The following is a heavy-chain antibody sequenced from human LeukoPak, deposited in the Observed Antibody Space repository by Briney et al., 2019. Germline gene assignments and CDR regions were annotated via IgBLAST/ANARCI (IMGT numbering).Heavy chain of an antibody. V-gene: IGHV3-43D*04. CDR2: ISWDGGST. CDR3: AKDISQRCSGGSCYSDVVFQH. J-gene: IGHJ1*01. D-gene: IGHD2-15*01. CDR1: GFTFDDYA. Sequence: AGGSLRPSCAASGFTFDDYAMHWVRQAPGKGLEWVSLISWDGGSTYYADSVKGRFTISRDNSKNSLYLQMNSLRAEDTALYYCAKDISQRCSGGSCYSDVVFQHWGQGTLVTVSS.